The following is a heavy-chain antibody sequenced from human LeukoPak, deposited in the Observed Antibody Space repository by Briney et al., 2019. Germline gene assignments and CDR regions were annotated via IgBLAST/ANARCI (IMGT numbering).Heavy chain of an antibody. D-gene: IGHD6-19*01. V-gene: IGHV3-23*01. CDR2: ISGSGGST. Sequence: GGSLRLSCAASGFTFSSYAMSWVRQAPGKGLEWVSAISGSGGSTYYADSVKGRFTISRDNAKNSLYLQMNSLRAEDTAVYYCARDPRIAVAGSSGYWGQGTLVTVSS. CDR1: GFTFSSYA. J-gene: IGHJ4*02. CDR3: ARDPRIAVAGSSGY.